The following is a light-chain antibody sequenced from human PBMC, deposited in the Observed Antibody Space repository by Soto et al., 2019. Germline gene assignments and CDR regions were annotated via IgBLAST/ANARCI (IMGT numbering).Light chain of an antibody. CDR1: QSIANR. CDR2: GAS. V-gene: IGKV1-5*01. J-gene: IGKJ2*01. Sequence: DIQLTQSPSILSASGGDRVTITCRASQSIANRLAWYQQKPGKTPKLLIYGASTVESGVPSRFSGSGSGTKFTLTITSLQTDDFATYYCQHYNRSYAFGQGTKLEIK. CDR3: QHYNRSYA.